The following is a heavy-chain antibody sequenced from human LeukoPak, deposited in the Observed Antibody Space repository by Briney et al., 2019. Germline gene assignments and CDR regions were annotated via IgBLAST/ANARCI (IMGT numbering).Heavy chain of an antibody. Sequence: ASVKVSCKASGGTFSSYAISWVRQAPGQGLEWMGGIIPIFGTANYAQKFQGRVTITTDESTSTAYMELSSLRSEDTAVYYCARAQNPYYYDSSGSAGFDYWGQGTLVTVSS. D-gene: IGHD3-22*01. J-gene: IGHJ4*02. V-gene: IGHV1-69*05. CDR2: IIPIFGTA. CDR3: ARAQNPYYYDSSGSAGFDY. CDR1: GGTFSSYA.